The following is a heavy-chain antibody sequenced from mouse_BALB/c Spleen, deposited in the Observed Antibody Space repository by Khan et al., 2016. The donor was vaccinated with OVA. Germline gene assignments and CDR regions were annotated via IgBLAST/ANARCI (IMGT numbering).Heavy chain of an antibody. V-gene: IGHV9-1*02. Sequence: QIQLVQSGPELKKPGETVKISCKASGYTFTNYGMNWVKQAPGKGLKWMGWINTYTGEPTYNDDFKGRFAFSLETSASTAYLQINSLKNEDMATYFCARGASYWYFDVWGAGTTVTVSS. CDR3: ARGASYWYFDV. CDR2: INTYTGEP. J-gene: IGHJ1*01. CDR1: GYTFTNYG.